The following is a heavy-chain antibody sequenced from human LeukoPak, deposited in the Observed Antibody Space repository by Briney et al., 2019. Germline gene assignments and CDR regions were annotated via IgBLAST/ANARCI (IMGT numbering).Heavy chain of an antibody. CDR2: INHSGST. CDR1: GGSFSGYY. J-gene: IGHJ5*02. V-gene: IGHV4-34*01. D-gene: IGHD3-3*01. CDR3: AREVPRLESGFDP. Sequence: SETLSLTCAVYGGSFSGYYWSWIRQPPGKGLEWIGEINHSGSTNYNPSLKSRVTISVDTSKNQFSLKLSSVTAADTAVYYCAREVPRLESGFDPWGQGTLVTVSS.